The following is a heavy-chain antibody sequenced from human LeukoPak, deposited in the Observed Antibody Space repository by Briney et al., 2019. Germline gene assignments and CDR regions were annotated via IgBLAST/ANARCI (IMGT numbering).Heavy chain of an antibody. CDR1: GFTFSSYG. Sequence: PGGSLRLSCAASGFTFSSYGMHWVRQAPGKGLEWVAVIWYDGSNKYYADSVKGRFTISRDNSKNTLYLQMNSLRAEDTAVYYCARDGLKQRYTLDYWGQGTLVTVSS. CDR3: ARDGLKQRYTLDY. J-gene: IGHJ4*02. V-gene: IGHV3-33*01. D-gene: IGHD2-2*02. CDR2: IWYDGSNK.